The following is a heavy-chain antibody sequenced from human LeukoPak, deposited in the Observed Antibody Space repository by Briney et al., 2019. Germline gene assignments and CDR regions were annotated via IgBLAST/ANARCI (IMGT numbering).Heavy chain of an antibody. Sequence: SETLSLTCTVSGGSISSYYWSWIRQPPGKGLEWIGYIYYSGSTNYNPSLKSRVTISVDTSKNQFSLKLSSVTAADMAVYYCARCYGSGPYYMDVWGKGTTVTISS. CDR2: IYYSGST. CDR1: GGSISSYY. CDR3: ARCYGSGPYYMDV. J-gene: IGHJ6*03. D-gene: IGHD3-10*01. V-gene: IGHV4-59*01.